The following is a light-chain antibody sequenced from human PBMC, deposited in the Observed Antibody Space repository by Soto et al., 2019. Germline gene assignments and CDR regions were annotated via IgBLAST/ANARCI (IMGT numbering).Light chain of an antibody. CDR1: QSVSSS. CDR3: QQYNNWPPFT. J-gene: IGKJ3*01. CDR2: GAS. Sequence: EIVMTQSPATLSVSPGERVTLSCRASQSVSSSLAWYQQKPGQAPRLLIYGASTKATGIPARFSGSGSGSEFTINISSLQSEDFAVYYCQQYNNWPPFTFGPGTKVEIK. V-gene: IGKV3-15*01.